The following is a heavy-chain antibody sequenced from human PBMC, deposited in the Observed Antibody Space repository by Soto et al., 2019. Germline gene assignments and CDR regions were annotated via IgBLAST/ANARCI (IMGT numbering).Heavy chain of an antibody. CDR3: ARHSGDIVVVPAAITFDY. J-gene: IGHJ4*02. V-gene: IGHV4-39*01. D-gene: IGHD2-2*01. CDR1: GGSISSSSYY. Sequence: SETLSLTCTVSGGSISSSSYYWGWIRQPPGKGLEWIGSIYYSGSTYYNPSLKSRVTVSVDTSKNQFSLKLSSVTAADTAVYYCARHSGDIVVVPAAITFDYWGQGTLVTVSS. CDR2: IYYSGST.